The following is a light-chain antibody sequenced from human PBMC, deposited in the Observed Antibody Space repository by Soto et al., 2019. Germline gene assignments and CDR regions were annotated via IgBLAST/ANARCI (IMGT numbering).Light chain of an antibody. CDR1: SSDVGNYDY. CDR3: SSYTTNATVL. J-gene: IGLJ2*01. CDR2: EVS. V-gene: IGLV2-14*01. Sequence: QSALTQPASVSGSPGQSITISCTGTSSDVGNYDYVSWYQQYPGKVPKLMIYEVSNRPSGVSNRFSGSKSGNTASLTISGLQAEDEADYFCSSYTTNATVLFGGGTKVTVL.